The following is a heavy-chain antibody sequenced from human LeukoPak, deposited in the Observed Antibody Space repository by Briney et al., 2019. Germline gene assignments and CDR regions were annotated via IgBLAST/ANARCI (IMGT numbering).Heavy chain of an antibody. V-gene: IGHV4-59*01. J-gene: IGHJ3*02. Sequence: SETLSLTCTVSGGSISSYYWSWIRQPPGKGLEWIGEINHSGSTNYNPSLKSRVTISVDTSKNQFSLKLSSVTAADTAVYYCAREVAGSDAFDIWGQGTMVTVSS. CDR3: AREVAGSDAFDI. CDR2: INHSGST. CDR1: GGSISSYY. D-gene: IGHD2-15*01.